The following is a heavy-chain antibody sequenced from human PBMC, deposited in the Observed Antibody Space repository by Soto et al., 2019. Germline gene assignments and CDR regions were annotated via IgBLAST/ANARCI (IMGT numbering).Heavy chain of an antibody. Sequence: LSLTCAVSGGSISSGGYSWSWIRQHPGKGLEWIGYIYYSGSTYYNPSLKSRVTISVDTSKNQFSLKLSSVTAADTAVYYCARAADYYDSSGYPVWGQGTLVTVSS. CDR2: IYYSGST. CDR3: ARAADYYDSSGYPV. D-gene: IGHD3-22*01. CDR1: GGSISSGGYS. V-gene: IGHV4-31*11. J-gene: IGHJ4*02.